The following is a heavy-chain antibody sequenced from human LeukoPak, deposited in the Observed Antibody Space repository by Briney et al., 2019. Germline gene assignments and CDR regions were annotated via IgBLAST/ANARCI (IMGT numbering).Heavy chain of an antibody. J-gene: IGHJ5*02. Sequence: GASVKVSCKASGYTFTSYYLHWVRQAPGQGLEWIGIINPSGGSASYAQKFQGRVTMTRDTSTSTVYLELSSLRSGDTAVYYCARATRSWFDPWGQGTLVTVSS. CDR1: GYTFTSYY. V-gene: IGHV1-46*01. CDR2: INPSGGSA. CDR3: ARATRSWFDP.